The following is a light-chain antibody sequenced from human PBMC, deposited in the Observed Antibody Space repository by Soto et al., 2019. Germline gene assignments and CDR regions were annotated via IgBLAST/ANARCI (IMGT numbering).Light chain of an antibody. CDR3: QQRSNWPPTT. J-gene: IGKJ5*01. CDR1: QSLSSNY. CDR2: ESS. V-gene: IGKV3-11*01. Sequence: EIVLTQSPGTLSLSPGEIATLSFRASQSLSSNYLAWYQQKPGQAPRLLIYESSNRATGIPARFSGSGSGTDFSLTISSLEPEDFAVYYCQQRSNWPPTTFGQGTRLEI.